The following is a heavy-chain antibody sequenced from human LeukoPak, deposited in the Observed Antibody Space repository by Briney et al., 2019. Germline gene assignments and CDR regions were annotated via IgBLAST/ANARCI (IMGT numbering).Heavy chain of an antibody. V-gene: IGHV1-58*02. Sequence: SVKVSCKASGFTFTSSAMQWVRQARGQRLEWIGWIVVGSGNTNYAQKFQERVTITRDMSTSTAYMELSRLRSDDTAVYYCARDGDSGSREFDYWGQGTLVTVSS. J-gene: IGHJ4*02. D-gene: IGHD1-26*01. CDR2: IVVGSGNT. CDR1: GFTFTSSA. CDR3: ARDGDSGSREFDY.